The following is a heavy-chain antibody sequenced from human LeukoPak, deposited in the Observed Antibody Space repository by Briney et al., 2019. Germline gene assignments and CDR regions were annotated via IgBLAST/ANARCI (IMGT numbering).Heavy chain of an antibody. CDR2: INHSGST. CDR1: GGSFSGYY. V-gene: IGHV4-34*01. J-gene: IGHJ5*02. CDR3: ARVDDILTGHFDP. Sequence: PSETLSLTCAVYGGSFSGYYWSWIRQPPGKGLEWIGEINHSGSTNYNPSLKSRVTISVDTSKNQFSLKLSSVTAADTAVYYCARVDDILTGHFDPWGQGTLVTVSS. D-gene: IGHD3-9*01.